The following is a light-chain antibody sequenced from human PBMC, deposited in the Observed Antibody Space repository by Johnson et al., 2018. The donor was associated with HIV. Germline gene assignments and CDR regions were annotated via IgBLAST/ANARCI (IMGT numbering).Light chain of an antibody. V-gene: IGLV1-51*01. J-gene: IGLJ1*01. CDR3: GTWDSSLSAGG. CDR1: SSNIGNNY. Sequence: QSVLTQPPSVSAAPGQKVTISCSGSSSNIGNNYVSWYQQLPGTAPKLLIYDNNKRPSGIPDRFSGSKSGTSATLGITGLQTGDEADYYCGTWDSSLSAGGFGTVTKVTVL. CDR2: DNN.